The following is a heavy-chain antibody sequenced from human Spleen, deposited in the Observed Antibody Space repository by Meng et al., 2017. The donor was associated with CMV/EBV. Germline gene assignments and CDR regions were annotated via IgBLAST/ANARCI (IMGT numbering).Heavy chain of an antibody. CDR2: IYYSGST. J-gene: IGHJ4*02. V-gene: IGHV4-31*03. CDR1: GGSTSSGSYY. D-gene: IGHD1/OR15-1a*01. CDR3: ARAFANNFDY. Sequence: TCNVSGGSTSSGSYYWPWIRQHPGKGLEWIGYIYYSGSTYYNPSLKTRVTISLDTSKNQFSLKLSSVTAADTAVYYCARAFANNFDYWGQGTLVTVSS.